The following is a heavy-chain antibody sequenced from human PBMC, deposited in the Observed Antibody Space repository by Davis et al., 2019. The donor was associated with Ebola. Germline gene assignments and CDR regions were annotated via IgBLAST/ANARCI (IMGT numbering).Heavy chain of an antibody. V-gene: IGHV4-34*01. J-gene: IGHJ4*02. CDR3: ARIGGMATITIDY. CDR1: GGSFSGYY. Sequence: MPSETLSLTCAVSGGSFSGYYWSWIRQPPGKGLEWIGEINHSGSTNYNPSLKSRVTISVDTSKNQFSLKLSSVTAADTAVYYCARIGGMATITIDYWGQGTLVTVSS. CDR2: INHSGST. D-gene: IGHD5-24*01.